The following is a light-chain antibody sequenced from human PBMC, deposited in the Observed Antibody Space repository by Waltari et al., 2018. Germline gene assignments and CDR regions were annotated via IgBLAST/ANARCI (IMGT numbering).Light chain of an antibody. J-gene: IGLJ3*02. CDR2: QNT. CDR3: QSYDSSLSGSRV. V-gene: IGLV1-40*01. Sequence: QSVLTQPPSVSGTPGQRVAISCTGSSSNIGAGYDVHWYKQLPGTAPNLLIYQNTSRPSGVPDRFPASKSGTAASLAITGLQAEDEADYFCQSYDSSLSGSRVFGGGTKLTVL. CDR1: SSNIGAGYD.